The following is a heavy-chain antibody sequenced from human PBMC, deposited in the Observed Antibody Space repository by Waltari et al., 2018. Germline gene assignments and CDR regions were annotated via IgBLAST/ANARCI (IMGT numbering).Heavy chain of an antibody. CDR1: GFTFSSYA. CDR3: AKSFVVVVAAFSAWYFDL. CDR2: ISGIGGST. Sequence: EVQLLESGGGLVQPGGSLRLSCAASGFTFSSYAMRWVRQAPGKGLEWVSAISGIGGSTSSADAVTGRFTISRDNSKNTLYLQMNSLRAEYTAVYYCAKSFVVVVAAFSAWYFDLWGRGTLVTVSS. V-gene: IGHV3-23*01. D-gene: IGHD2-15*01. J-gene: IGHJ2*01.